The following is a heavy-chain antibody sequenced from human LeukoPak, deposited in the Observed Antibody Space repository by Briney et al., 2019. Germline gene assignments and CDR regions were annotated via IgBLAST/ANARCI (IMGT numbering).Heavy chain of an antibody. CDR1: GGTFSSYA. Sequence: ASVKVSCKASGGTFSSYAVSWVRQAPGQGLEWMGGIIPIFGTANYAQKFQGRVTITADESTSTAYMELSSLRSEDTAVYYCARPSVAGRIGAFDIWGQGTMVTVSS. V-gene: IGHV1-69*13. D-gene: IGHD6-19*01. CDR3: ARPSVAGRIGAFDI. CDR2: IIPIFGTA. J-gene: IGHJ3*02.